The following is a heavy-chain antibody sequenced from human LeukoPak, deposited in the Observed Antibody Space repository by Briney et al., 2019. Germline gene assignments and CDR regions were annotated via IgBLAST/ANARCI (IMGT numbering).Heavy chain of an antibody. V-gene: IGHV1-2*04. CDR1: GYTFTGYH. Sequence: ASVKVSCKASGYTFTGYHIHWVRQAPGQGLEWMGWINPNSGGTHYAQKFQDWVTMTRDTSISTAYMELSRLRSDDTAVYYCARVRLGGSYYLQDAFDIWGQGTMVTVSS. J-gene: IGHJ3*02. D-gene: IGHD1-26*01. CDR2: INPNSGGT. CDR3: ARVRLGGSYYLQDAFDI.